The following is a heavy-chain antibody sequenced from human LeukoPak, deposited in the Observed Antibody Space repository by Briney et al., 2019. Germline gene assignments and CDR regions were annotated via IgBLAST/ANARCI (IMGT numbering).Heavy chain of an antibody. CDR3: ARSNGAAAGPLHYCYYMDV. CDR2: LIPALGAA. CDR1: GGTFTNSA. D-gene: IGHD6-13*01. V-gene: IGHV1-69*05. J-gene: IGHJ6*03. Sequence: ASVKVSCEASGGTFTNSAISWVRQAPGQGLEWMGGLIPALGAADYAQEFQGRVAITTDESKITAYMELSSLRSDDTAVYYCARSNGAAAGPLHYCYYMDVWGQGTTVTVSS.